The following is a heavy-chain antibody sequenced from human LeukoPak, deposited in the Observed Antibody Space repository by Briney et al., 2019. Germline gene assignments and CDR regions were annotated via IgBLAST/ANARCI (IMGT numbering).Heavy chain of an antibody. D-gene: IGHD6-19*01. CDR1: GFTFSSYE. Sequence: GGSLRLSCAASGFTFSSYEMNWVRQAPGKGVEWVSYISGSGSTIYYADSVKGRFTISRDNAKNSLYLQMNSLRAEDTAVYYCARGALGCGMDVWGQGTTVTVSS. CDR2: ISGSGSTI. V-gene: IGHV3-48*03. CDR3: ARGALGCGMDV. J-gene: IGHJ6*02.